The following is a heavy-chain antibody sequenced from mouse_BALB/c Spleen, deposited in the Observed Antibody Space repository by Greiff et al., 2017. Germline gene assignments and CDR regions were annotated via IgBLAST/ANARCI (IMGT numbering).Heavy chain of an antibody. V-gene: IGHV10-1*02. Sequence: EVQVVESGGGLVQPKGSLKLSCAASGFTFNTYAMNWVRQAPGKGLEWVARIRSKSNNYATYYADSVKDRFTISRDDSQSMLYLQMNNLKTEDTAMYYCVTHYGNYVSWFAYWGQGTLVTVSA. CDR2: IRSKSNNYAT. D-gene: IGHD2-1*01. CDR3: VTHYGNYVSWFAY. CDR1: GFTFNTYA. J-gene: IGHJ3*01.